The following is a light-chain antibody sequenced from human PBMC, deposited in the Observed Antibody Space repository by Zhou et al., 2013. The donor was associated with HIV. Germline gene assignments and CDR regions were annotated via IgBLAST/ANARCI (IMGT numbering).Light chain of an antibody. CDR2: GAS. J-gene: IGKJ2*01. Sequence: DIQMTQSPSSLSASVGDRVTITCRASQSISNYLNWYQQKPGKAPKLLIYGASSLQSGVPSRFSGGGSGTDFTLTISSLQPEDFATYYCQQSYSTPSTFGQGTKLEIK. V-gene: IGKV1-39*01. CDR1: QSISNY. CDR3: QQSYSTPST.